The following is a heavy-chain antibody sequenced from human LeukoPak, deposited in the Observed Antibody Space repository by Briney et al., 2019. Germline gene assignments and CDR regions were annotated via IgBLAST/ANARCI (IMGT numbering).Heavy chain of an antibody. CDR2: INHSGST. D-gene: IGHD3-10*01. CDR3: ARVSGVLLWFGELLSRTYFDH. Sequence: KPSETLSLTCAVYGGSFSGYYWSWIRQPPGKGLEWIGEINHSGSTNYNPSLKSRVTISVDTSKNQFSLKLSSVTAADTAVYYCARVSGVLLWFGELLSRTYFDHWGQGTLVTVSS. CDR1: GGSFSGYY. V-gene: IGHV4-34*01. J-gene: IGHJ4*02.